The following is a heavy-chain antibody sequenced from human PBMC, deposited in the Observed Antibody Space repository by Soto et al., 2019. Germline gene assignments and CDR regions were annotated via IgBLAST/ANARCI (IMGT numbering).Heavy chain of an antibody. V-gene: IGHV1-69*06. CDR1: GGTFNSYS. CDR3: TRRGRQSANWFDP. J-gene: IGHJ5*02. Sequence: QVQLVQSGAEVKTPGSSVKVSCKASGGTFNSYSIDWVRQAPGQGFEWMGGVIPMSGRPNYAQRFQVRVTFSADKSTTTVFMEVNSLTHEDTAVYYCTRRGRQSANWFDPWGQGTLVTVSS. CDR2: VIPMSGRP.